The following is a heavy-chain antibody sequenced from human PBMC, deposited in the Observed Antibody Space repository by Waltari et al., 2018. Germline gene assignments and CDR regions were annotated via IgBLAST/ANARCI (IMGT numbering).Heavy chain of an antibody. CDR2: IDSSTVDGT. J-gene: IGHJ5*02. CDR1: GFSFSSYA. V-gene: IGHV3-23*01. D-gene: IGHD6-19*01. Sequence: EVTLLESGGSLVQPGGSLRLSCAASGFSFSSYAMSWFRQAPGRGLEWISAIDSSTVDGTHYADSVRGRFTSSRDESKTTLFLQMSSLRVEDTAVYYCARPGLTVAHTRWFDPWGQGTLVIVSS. CDR3: ARPGLTVAHTRWFDP.